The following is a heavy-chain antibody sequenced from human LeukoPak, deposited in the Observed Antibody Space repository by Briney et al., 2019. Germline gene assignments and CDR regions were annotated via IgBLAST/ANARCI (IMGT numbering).Heavy chain of an antibody. CDR3: AKDLFGIAAAGNFDY. CDR2: ISGSGGST. D-gene: IGHD6-13*01. Sequence: HPGGSLRLSCAASGFTFSSYAVSWVRQAPGKGLEWVSAISGSGGSTYYADSVKGRFTISRDNSKNTLYLQMNSLRAEDTAVYYCAKDLFGIAAAGNFDYWGQGTLVTVSS. J-gene: IGHJ4*02. CDR1: GFTFSSYA. V-gene: IGHV3-23*01.